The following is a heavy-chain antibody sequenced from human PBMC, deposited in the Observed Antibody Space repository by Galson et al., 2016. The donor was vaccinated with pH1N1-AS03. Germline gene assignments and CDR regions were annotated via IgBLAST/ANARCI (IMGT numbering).Heavy chain of an antibody. D-gene: IGHD1-7*01. J-gene: IGHJ2*01. Sequence: SLRLSCAASGFSFSASWMSWVRQAPGKGLEWVANIRKDGSEKYYVDSVEGRFTISRDNAKNSLYLQMNSLRDEDRAAYYCARECPLNYYLDLWGRGTLVTVSS. CDR2: IRKDGSEK. V-gene: IGHV3-7*03. CDR3: ARECPLNYYLDL. CDR1: GFSFSASW.